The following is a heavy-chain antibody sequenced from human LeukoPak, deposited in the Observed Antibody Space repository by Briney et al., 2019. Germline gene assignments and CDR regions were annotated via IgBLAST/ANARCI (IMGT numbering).Heavy chain of an antibody. CDR3: ARDSGSGPRGHDY. CDR1: GGSFSGYY. Sequence: PSQTLSLTCAVYGGSFSGYYWSWIRQHPGKGLEWIGYIYYSGSTYYNPSLKSRVTISIDTSKNQFSLKLSSVTAADTAVYYCARDSGSGPRGHDYWGQGTLVTASS. J-gene: IGHJ4*02. CDR2: IYYSGST. D-gene: IGHD3-10*01. V-gene: IGHV4-31*11.